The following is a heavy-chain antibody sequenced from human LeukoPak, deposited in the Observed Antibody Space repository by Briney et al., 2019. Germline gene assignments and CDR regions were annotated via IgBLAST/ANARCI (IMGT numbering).Heavy chain of an antibody. D-gene: IGHD1-14*01. CDR1: GGSISSGDYY. J-gene: IGHJ4*02. CDR3: AAATGTNHFDY. V-gene: IGHV4-30-4*01. CDR2: IYYSGST. Sequence: SETLSLTCTVSGGSISSGDYYWSWIRQPPGKGLEWIGYIYYSGSTYNNPSLKSRVTISVDTSKNQFSLKLSSVTAADTAVYYCAAATGTNHFDYWGQGTLVTVSS.